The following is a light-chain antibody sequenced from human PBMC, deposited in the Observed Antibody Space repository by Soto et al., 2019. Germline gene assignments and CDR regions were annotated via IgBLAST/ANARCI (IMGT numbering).Light chain of an antibody. CDR2: AVS. CDR1: QSLLQSDGNTY. Sequence: IVMTQTPLSLSVTPGQPASISCKSSQSLLQSDGNTYLYWYLQKPGQPPQLLIYAVSNRFSGVPDRFSGSGSGTDFTLKISRLEPEDFAVYYCQQYGSSPLTFGGGTKVDIK. V-gene: IGKV2D-29*01. CDR3: QQYGSSPLT. J-gene: IGKJ4*01.